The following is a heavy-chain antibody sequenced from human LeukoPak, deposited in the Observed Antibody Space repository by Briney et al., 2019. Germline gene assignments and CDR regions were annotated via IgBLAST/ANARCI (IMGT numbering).Heavy chain of an antibody. CDR2: ISSSGSTI. J-gene: IGHJ3*02. CDR1: GFTFSDYY. CDR3: ASCTILQAFYI. Sequence: GGSLRLSCAASGFTFSDYYMSWIRQAPGKGLEWGSYISSSGSTIYYADSVTGRFTISRDNAKNSLYRQMNSLLAEDAAVYYCASCTILQAFYISGQGTMVTASS. D-gene: IGHD3-3*01. V-gene: IGHV3-11*04.